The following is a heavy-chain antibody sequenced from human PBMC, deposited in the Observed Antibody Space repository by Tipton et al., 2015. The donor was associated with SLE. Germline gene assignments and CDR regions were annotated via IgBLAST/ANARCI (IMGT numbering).Heavy chain of an antibody. J-gene: IGHJ4*02. CDR3: ARSPDDYWTGYSA. D-gene: IGHD3/OR15-3a*01. V-gene: IGHV3-33*01. CDR2: IWYDGSNK. CDR1: GFTFSTSA. Sequence: SLRLSCAASGFTFSTSAIHWVRRAPGKGLEWVAVIWYDGSNKFYADSVKGRFTISRDNSKNSLYLQMNGLRAEDTAVYYCARSPDDYWTGYSAWGQGNLV.